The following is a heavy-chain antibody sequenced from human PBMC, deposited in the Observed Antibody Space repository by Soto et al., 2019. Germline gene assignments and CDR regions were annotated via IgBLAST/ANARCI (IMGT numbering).Heavy chain of an antibody. J-gene: IGHJ4*02. CDR2: ISGSGSP. CDR3: AKARCSTTNCYVPDY. V-gene: IGHV3-23*01. Sequence: GGSLRLSCVASGFTFSTYTMSWVRQAPGKGLEWVSVISGSGSPSYADSVQGRFSISRDNPKNTLYLQMNSLRGEDTAMYYCAKARCSTTNCYVPDYWGQGTLVAVSS. CDR1: GFTFSTYT. D-gene: IGHD2-2*01.